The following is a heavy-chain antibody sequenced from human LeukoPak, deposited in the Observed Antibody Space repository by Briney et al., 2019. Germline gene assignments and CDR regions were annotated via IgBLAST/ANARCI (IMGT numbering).Heavy chain of an antibody. D-gene: IGHD2-15*01. Sequence: GGSLRLSCAASGFTFSSYAMHWVRQAPGKGLEWVAVISYDGSNKYYADSVKDRFTISRDNSKNTLYLQMNSLRAEDTAVYYCARGGYCSGGSCYGQETFDYWGQGTLVTVSS. CDR1: GFTFSSYA. V-gene: IGHV3-30*01. CDR2: ISYDGSNK. J-gene: IGHJ4*02. CDR3: ARGGYCSGGSCYGQETFDY.